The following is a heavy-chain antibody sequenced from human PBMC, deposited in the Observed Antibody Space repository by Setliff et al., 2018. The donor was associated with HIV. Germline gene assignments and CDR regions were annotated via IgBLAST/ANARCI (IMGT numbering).Heavy chain of an antibody. CDR1: GFIFEDYA. D-gene: IGHD3-16*01. CDR3: AKDSRGGFYYFDY. J-gene: IGHJ4*02. V-gene: IGHV3-9*01. CDR2: ISWNSGSI. Sequence: GGSLRLSCAASGFIFEDYAMHWVRQAPGKGLEWVSGISWNSGSIGCADSVKGRFTISRDNAKNSLYLQMNSLRAEDTALYYCAKDSRGGFYYFDYWGQGTLVTVPQ.